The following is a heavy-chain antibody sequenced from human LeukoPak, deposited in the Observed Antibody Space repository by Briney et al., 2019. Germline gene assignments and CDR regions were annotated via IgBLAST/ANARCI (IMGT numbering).Heavy chain of an antibody. V-gene: IGHV1-8*01. J-gene: IGHJ5*02. Sequence: ASVKVSCKASGYTFTSYDINWVRQATGQGLERMGWMNPNSGNPGYAQKFQGRVTMTRNTSISTAYMELSSLRSEDTAVYYCARGGSGWYGGYSWFDPWGQGTLVTVSS. CDR1: GYTFTSYD. D-gene: IGHD6-19*01. CDR2: MNPNSGNP. CDR3: ARGGSGWYGGYSWFDP.